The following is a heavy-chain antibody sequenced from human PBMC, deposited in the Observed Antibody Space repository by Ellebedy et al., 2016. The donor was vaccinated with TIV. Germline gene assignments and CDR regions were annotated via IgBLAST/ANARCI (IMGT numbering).Heavy chain of an antibody. CDR3: ARGGYCGGECPSFPFDI. D-gene: IGHD2-21*01. V-gene: IGHV3-66*01. Sequence: PGGSLRLSCVASGFTVSSNYMNWVRQAPGKGLEWVSVIYSGGSIYYADSVKGRFTISRDNSQNTLYLQMNSLKAEDTAVYYCARGGYCGGECPSFPFDIWGQGTMVTVSS. CDR1: GFTVSSNY. J-gene: IGHJ3*02. CDR2: IYSGGSI.